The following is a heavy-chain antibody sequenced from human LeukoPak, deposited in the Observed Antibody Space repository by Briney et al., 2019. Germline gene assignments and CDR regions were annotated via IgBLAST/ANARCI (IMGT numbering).Heavy chain of an antibody. V-gene: IGHV3-11*01. D-gene: IGHD4-23*01. CDR1: GFTLSQSA. J-gene: IGHJ4*01. CDR3: STGPRSLPY. Sequence: PGGSLRLSCAASGFTLSQSAMSWVRQAPGMGLESLAYISGMGHDIYYADSVKGRFTISRDNAKNSLYLQMNSLRPEDTALYYCSTGPRSLPYWGPGTLVTVSS. CDR2: ISGMGHDI.